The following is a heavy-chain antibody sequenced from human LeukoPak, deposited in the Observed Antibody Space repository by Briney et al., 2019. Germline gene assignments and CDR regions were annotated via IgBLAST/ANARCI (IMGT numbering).Heavy chain of an antibody. CDR2: ISNNGGRT. D-gene: IGHD2/OR15-2a*01. CDR3: ARDEDTSALSEY. CDR1: GFSFSSNT. V-gene: IGHV3-23*01. J-gene: IGHJ4*02. Sequence: GGALRLSCAGSGFSFSSNTMSWVRQAPGRGLEWVSAISNNGGRTDYADSVKGLFTISRDNSKSTLYLHMDSLRAEDTAVYYCARDEDTSALSEYWGQGTLVTVSS.